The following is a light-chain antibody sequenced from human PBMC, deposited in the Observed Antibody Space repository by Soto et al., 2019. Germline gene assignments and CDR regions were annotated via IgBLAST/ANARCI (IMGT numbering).Light chain of an antibody. CDR3: SSHTSSSSLFV. Sequence: QSALTQPASVSGSPGQSITISCTGTSSDVGAYNYVSWYQQHPGKAPKLMIYEVSNRPSGVSNRFSGSKSGNMASLTISGLQAEDEADYYCSSHTSSSSLFVFGTGTKLTVL. CDR1: SSDVGAYNY. V-gene: IGLV2-14*01. CDR2: EVS. J-gene: IGLJ1*01.